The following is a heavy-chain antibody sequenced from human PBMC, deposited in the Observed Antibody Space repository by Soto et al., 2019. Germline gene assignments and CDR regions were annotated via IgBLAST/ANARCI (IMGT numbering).Heavy chain of an antibody. CDR1: GGSFSGYY. V-gene: IGHV4-34*01. CDR2: INHSGST. D-gene: IGHD3-3*01. J-gene: IGHJ6*02. Sequence: PSETLSLTCAVYGGSFSGYYWSWIRQPPGKGLEWIGEINHSGSTNYNPSLKSRVTISVDTSKNQFSLKLSSVTAADTAVYYCARVGPPHYYYGMDVWGQGTTVTVSS. CDR3: ARVGPPHYYYGMDV.